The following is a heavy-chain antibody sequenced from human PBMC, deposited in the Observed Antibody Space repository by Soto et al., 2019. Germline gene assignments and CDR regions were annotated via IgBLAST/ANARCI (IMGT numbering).Heavy chain of an antibody. CDR3: ARDRRSSSWLRYYYGMDV. Sequence: QVQLVESGGGVVQPGRSLRLSCAASGFTFSSYGMHWVRQAPGKGLEWVAVIWYDGSNKYYADSVKGRFTISRDNSKNTLYLQMNSLRAEDTAVYYCARDRRSSSWLRYYYGMDVWGQGTTVTVSS. J-gene: IGHJ6*02. V-gene: IGHV3-33*01. CDR1: GFTFSSYG. D-gene: IGHD6-13*01. CDR2: IWYDGSNK.